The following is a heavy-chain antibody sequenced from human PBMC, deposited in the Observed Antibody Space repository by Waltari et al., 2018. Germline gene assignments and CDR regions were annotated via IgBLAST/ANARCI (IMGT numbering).Heavy chain of an antibody. D-gene: IGHD1-20*01. CDR1: GGTFSSYA. V-gene: IGHV1-69*13. CDR2: IIPIFGTA. J-gene: IGHJ4*02. CDR3: ARDPNNWNDRYFDY. Sequence: QVQLVQSGAEVKKPGSSVKVSCKASGGTFSSYAISWVRQAPGQGLEWMGRIIPIFGTANYAQKFKGRVTITAEKSTSTAYMELSSLRSEDTAVYYCARDPNNWNDRYFDYWGQGTLVTVSS.